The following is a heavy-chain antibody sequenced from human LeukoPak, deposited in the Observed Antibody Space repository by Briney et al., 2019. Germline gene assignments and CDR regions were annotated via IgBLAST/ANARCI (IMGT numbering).Heavy chain of an antibody. V-gene: IGHV1-18*01. J-gene: IGHJ4*02. CDR1: GYTFNSYG. D-gene: IGHD3-3*01. CDR3: ARDGVSGHFDY. CDR2: IDPSNGNI. Sequence: ASVMVSCKASGYTFNSYGICWVRQAAGQGLEWIGWIDPSNGNIKYAEKLQGRVTMTTDTSTSTTYMDLRSRRSDDTAVYYCARDGVSGHFDYWGRGTLVTVSS.